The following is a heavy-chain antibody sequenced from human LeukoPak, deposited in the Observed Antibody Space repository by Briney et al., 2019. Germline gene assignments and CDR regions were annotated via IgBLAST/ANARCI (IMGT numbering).Heavy chain of an antibody. V-gene: IGHV3-11*01. CDR2: ISSSGSTI. D-gene: IGHD3-10*01. Sequence: GGSLRLSCAASGFTFSDYYMSWIRQAPGKGLEWVSYISSSGSTIYYADSVKGRFTISRDNAKDSLYLQMNSLRAEDTALYYCARDLVDFGEFDYWGQGTLVTVSS. CDR1: GFTFSDYY. CDR3: ARDLVDFGEFDY. J-gene: IGHJ4*02.